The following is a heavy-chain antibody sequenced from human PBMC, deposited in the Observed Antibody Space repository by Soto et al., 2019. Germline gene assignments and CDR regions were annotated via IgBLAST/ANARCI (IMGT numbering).Heavy chain of an antibody. J-gene: IGHJ4*02. Sequence: QVQLLQSGAEVKRPGSSVKVSCKASGDTFNFYSINWVRQAPRLGLEWMGRVNPIVRMSNYAQKFQCRVTMTADKSTSTAYMELSSLRAEDTAIYYCASSYGAGYRAFDYWGQGALVTVSS. V-gene: IGHV1-69*02. CDR1: GDTFNFYS. CDR2: VNPIVRMS. CDR3: ASSYGAGYRAFDY. D-gene: IGHD3-10*01.